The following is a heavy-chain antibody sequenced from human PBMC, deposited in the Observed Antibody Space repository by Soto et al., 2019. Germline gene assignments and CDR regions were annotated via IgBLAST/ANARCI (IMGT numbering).Heavy chain of an antibody. CDR2: IYYSGST. V-gene: IGHV4-31*03. J-gene: IGHJ5*02. Sequence: SETLSLTCTVSGGSISSGGYYWSWIRQHPGKGLEWIGYIYYSGSTYYNPSLKSRVTISVDTSRNQFSLKLSSVTAADTAVYYCARVDYGDYVWFDPWGQGTLVTVS. CDR1: GGSISSGGYY. CDR3: ARVDYGDYVWFDP. D-gene: IGHD4-17*01.